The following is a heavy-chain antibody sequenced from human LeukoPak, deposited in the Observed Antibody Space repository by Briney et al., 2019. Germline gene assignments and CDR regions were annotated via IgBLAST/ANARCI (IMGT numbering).Heavy chain of an antibody. CDR1: GFTFSSYG. D-gene: IGHD6-13*01. CDR2: ISTDGNDK. Sequence: GGSLRLSCAASGFTFSSYGMHWVRQAPGKGLEWVAVISTDGNDKYHADSVKGRITISRDNSKNTLYLQMNSLRAEDTALYYCAKDIDTAAAAYYFDYWGQGTLVTVSS. J-gene: IGHJ4*02. V-gene: IGHV3-30*18. CDR3: AKDIDTAAAAYYFDY.